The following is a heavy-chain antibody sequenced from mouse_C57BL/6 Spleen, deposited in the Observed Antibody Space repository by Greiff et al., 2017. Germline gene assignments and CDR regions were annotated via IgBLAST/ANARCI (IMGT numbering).Heavy chain of an antibody. CDR2: IYPGDGDI. Sequence: VQLMESGPELVKPGASVKLSCKASGYAFSSSWMNWVKQRPGKGLEWIGWIYPGDGDINYNGKVKGKATLTADKSTSTPYLQLSRLTSVDSAVYFGASWAADGYYDFAYWGQGTTLTVSS. J-gene: IGHJ2*01. CDR3: ASWAADGYYDFAY. D-gene: IGHD2-3*01. CDR1: GYAFSSSW. V-gene: IGHV1-82*01.